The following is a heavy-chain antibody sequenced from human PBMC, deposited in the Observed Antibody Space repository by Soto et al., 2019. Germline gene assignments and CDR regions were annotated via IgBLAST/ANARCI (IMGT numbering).Heavy chain of an antibody. CDR3: ARDVESGSSKSYYYFHGLCV. CDR1: VFPLIWYR. V-gene: IGHV3-30*19. Sequence: PRGPLKLSCTASVFPLIWYRVHWGRTAPGRGLERVARLSHDGSNKYYAGSVRGRFTISRDNSNNTLYLQMDSLRTEDTALYNCARDVESGSSKSYYYFHGLCVWRQGTRVTVS. CDR2: LSHDGSNK. J-gene: IGHJ6*02. D-gene: IGHD1-26*01.